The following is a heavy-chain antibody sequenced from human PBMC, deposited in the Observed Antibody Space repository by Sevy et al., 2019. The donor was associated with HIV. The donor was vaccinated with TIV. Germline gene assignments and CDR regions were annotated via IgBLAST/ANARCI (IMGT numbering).Heavy chain of an antibody. V-gene: IGHV4-59*13. CDR1: GGSTRSYY. D-gene: IGHD3-10*01. CDR2: IYYSGST. Sequence: SETLSLTCTVSGGSTRSYYWSWIRQPPGKGLEWIGYIYYSGSTNYNPSLKSRVTISADTSKKQFSLKLSSVTAADTAVYYCAGGGGPRSPPTSWGQGTLVTVSS. J-gene: IGHJ4*02. CDR3: AGGGGPRSPPTS.